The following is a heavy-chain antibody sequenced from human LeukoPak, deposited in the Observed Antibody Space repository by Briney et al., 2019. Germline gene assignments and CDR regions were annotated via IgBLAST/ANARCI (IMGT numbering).Heavy chain of an antibody. Sequence: PGGSLRLSCSASDLSFKNVWMSWVRQAPGKGLEWVGRISSKSDGGTTDYAAPVKGRFTISQDDSTNTLSLQMSSLKAEDTALYFCITEPHDYGDFTFGYWGQGTLVTVSS. CDR3: ITEPHDYGDFTFGY. CDR2: ISSKSDGGTT. V-gene: IGHV3-15*01. CDR1: DLSFKNVW. D-gene: IGHD4-17*01. J-gene: IGHJ4*02.